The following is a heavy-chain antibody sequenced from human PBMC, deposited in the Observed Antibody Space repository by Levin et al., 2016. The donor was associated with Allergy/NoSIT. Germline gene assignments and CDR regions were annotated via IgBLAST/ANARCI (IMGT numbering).Heavy chain of an antibody. J-gene: IGHJ6*02. D-gene: IGHD6-6*01. V-gene: IGHV3-23*01. Sequence: GESLKISCAASGFTFRTFVMSWLRQAPGKGLEWVSGISASGGSPFYADSVKGRFTISRDNSRNTLYLQMNSLRPEDTAVYFCAKDNFITSSSSGMDVWGQGTTVTVSS. CDR3: AKDNFITSSSSGMDV. CDR1: GFTFRTFV. CDR2: ISASGGSP.